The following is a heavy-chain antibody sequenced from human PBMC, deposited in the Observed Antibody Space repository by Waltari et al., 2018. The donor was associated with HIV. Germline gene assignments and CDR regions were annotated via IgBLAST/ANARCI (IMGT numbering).Heavy chain of an antibody. CDR3: ARGPQDYPKYYFDY. Sequence: QVQLVQSGAEVKKPGASVKVSCKASGYTFTSYDINWVRQATGQGLEWLGWMNPKSGNTGYAQRFQGRVTMTRNTSISTAYMELSSLRSEDTAVYFCARGPQDYPKYYFDYWGQGTLVTVSS. J-gene: IGHJ4*02. CDR1: GYTFTSYD. V-gene: IGHV1-8*01. D-gene: IGHD4-17*01. CDR2: MNPKSGNT.